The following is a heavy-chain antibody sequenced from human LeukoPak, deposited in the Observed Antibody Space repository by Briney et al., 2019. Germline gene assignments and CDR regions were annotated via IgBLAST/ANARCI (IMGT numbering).Heavy chain of an antibody. Sequence: GGSLRLSCAASGFTFSSYSMNWVRQAPGKGLEWVSYISSSSSTIYYADSVKGRFTISRDNAKNSLYLQMNSLRAEDTAVYYCARGYSSGWYLSYFDYWGQGTLVTVYS. CDR2: ISSSSSTI. V-gene: IGHV3-48*01. CDR3: ARGYSSGWYLSYFDY. J-gene: IGHJ4*02. CDR1: GFTFSSYS. D-gene: IGHD6-19*01.